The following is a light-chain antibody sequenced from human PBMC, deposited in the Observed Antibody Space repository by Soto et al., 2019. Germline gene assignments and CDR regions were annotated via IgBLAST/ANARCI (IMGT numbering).Light chain of an antibody. CDR1: ETIARY. CDR3: QQTYNPPRT. CDR2: AAS. Sequence: DIQLTQSPSSLSASEGDRVTITCRASETIARYLNWYQQKPGKAPNLLIYAASTLKSGFPSRFSGTGSGTDFTLTISRLQPEDFATYYCQQTYNPPRTFGQGTKVDIK. J-gene: IGKJ1*01. V-gene: IGKV1-39*01.